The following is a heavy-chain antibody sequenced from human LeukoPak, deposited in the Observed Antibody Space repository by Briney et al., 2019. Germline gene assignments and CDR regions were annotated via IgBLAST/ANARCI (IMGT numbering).Heavy chain of an antibody. V-gene: IGHV1-2*06. D-gene: IGHD4/OR15-4a*01. Sequence: ASVKVSCKASGYTFTDYYVHWVRLVPGQGLEWMGRISPNSGATNYAEKFRGRVTMARDTSMNTVYMEMSSLRSDQAAVYYCARDLWGWGSDYLDHWGQGTPVTVSS. CDR1: GYTFTDYY. J-gene: IGHJ4*02. CDR3: ARDLWGWGSDYLDH. CDR2: ISPNSGAT.